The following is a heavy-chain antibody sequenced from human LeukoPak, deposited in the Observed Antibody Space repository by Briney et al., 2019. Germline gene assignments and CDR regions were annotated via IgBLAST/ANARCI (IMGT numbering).Heavy chain of an antibody. CDR1: GFTFSNYA. CDR2: ISGSGGST. V-gene: IGHV3-23*01. Sequence: PGGSLRLSCAVSGFTFSNYAMSWVRQAPGKGPEWVSAISGSGGSTHYADSVKGRFTISRDNFKSTLYMQMNSLRAEDTAVYYCAKDTGDYDYWSGYYNFDYRGQGTLVTVSA. J-gene: IGHJ4*02. CDR3: AKDTGDYDYWSGYYNFDY. D-gene: IGHD3-3*01.